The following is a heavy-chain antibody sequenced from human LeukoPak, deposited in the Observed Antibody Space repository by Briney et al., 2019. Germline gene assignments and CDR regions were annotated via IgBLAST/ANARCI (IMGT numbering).Heavy chain of an antibody. CDR2: INQDGSER. J-gene: IGHJ3*01. CDR1: GFTFTSYW. V-gene: IGHV3-7*01. CDR3: ARVGPLWFGLLNTADV. D-gene: IGHD3-10*01. Sequence: GGSLRLSCAASGFTFTSYWMTWVRQAPGKGLVWVANINQDGSERDYADSVKGRFTISRDNPNNSLYLQMNSLSGEDTAVYYCARVGPLWFGLLNTADVWGQGTLVTVS.